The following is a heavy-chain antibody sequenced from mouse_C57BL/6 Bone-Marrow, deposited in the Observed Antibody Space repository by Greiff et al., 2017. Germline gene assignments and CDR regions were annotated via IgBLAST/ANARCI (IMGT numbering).Heavy chain of an antibody. V-gene: IGHV1-50*01. J-gene: IGHJ4*01. D-gene: IGHD2-4*01. CDR3: AIEEDYDRAMDY. CDR1: GYTFTSYW. CDR2: IDPSAGCT. Sequence: QVQLQQPGAELVKPGASVKLSCKASGYTFTSYWMQWVKQRPGQGLEWIGAIDPSAGCTNYNQKFKGKATLTADKSSSTAYMQLRSLTSEDSAVYDCAIEEDYDRAMDYWGQGTSVTVSS.